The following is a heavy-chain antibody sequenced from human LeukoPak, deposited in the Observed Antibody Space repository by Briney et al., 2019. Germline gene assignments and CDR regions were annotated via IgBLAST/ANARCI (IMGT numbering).Heavy chain of an antibody. CDR1: GXTFSSCV. CDR3: AKYRTTSGAALEY. D-gene: IGHD1-14*01. Sequence: GGSLRLSCAASGXTFSSCVMGWVRQAPGMGLEWVSAISGRDGSTICADSVKGRFTISGDFSKNTLYLQMNSLRADDTAFYYCAKYRTTSGAALEYWGQGSLVTVSS. J-gene: IGHJ4*02. V-gene: IGHV3-23*01. CDR2: ISGRDGST.